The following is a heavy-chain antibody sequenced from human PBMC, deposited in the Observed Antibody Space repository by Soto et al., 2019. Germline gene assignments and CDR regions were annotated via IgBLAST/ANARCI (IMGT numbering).Heavy chain of an antibody. CDR3: AKDRRAGGNSAFYFDF. CDR2: ISATGGGT. J-gene: IGHJ4*02. CDR1: VFKFSNYA. Sequence: HPWGPLRLSCAASVFKFSNYAMSWVRQAPGKGLEWVSLISATGGGTYYADSVKGRFTISRDNSHNTLYLQVHSLTAEDTAVYYCAKDRRAGGNSAFYFDFWGQGAQVTVSS. V-gene: IGHV3-23*01. D-gene: IGHD3-16*01.